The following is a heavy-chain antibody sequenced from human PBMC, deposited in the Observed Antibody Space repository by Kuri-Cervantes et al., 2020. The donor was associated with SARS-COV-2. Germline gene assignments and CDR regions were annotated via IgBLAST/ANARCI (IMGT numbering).Heavy chain of an antibody. CDR2: IYSGGST. V-gene: IGHV3-53*01. J-gene: IGHJ3*02. CDR3: AREAYNYYYDSSGYLLGGAFDI. Sequence: GESLKISCAASGFSFSGYAMSWVRQAPGKGLEWVSVIYSGGSTYYADSVKGRFTISRDNSKNTLYLQMNSLRAEDTAVYYCAREAYNYYYDSSGYLLGGAFDIWGQGTMVTVSS. CDR1: GFSFSGYA. D-gene: IGHD3-22*01.